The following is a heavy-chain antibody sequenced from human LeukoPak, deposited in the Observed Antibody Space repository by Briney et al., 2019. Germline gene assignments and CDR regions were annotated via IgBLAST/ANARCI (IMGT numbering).Heavy chain of an antibody. CDR3: VREDTPATANY. J-gene: IGHJ4*02. CDR1: GLDFANHA. CDR2: ISGGGDIT. D-gene: IGHD2-21*02. Sequence: GGSLKLSCAASGLDFANHAMSWVRQTPGKGLEWVSAISGGGDITYYADSVTGRFTISRDNSKDTLFLQMHSLRPGDTAVYYCVREDTPATANYWGQGTLVTISS. V-gene: IGHV3-23*01.